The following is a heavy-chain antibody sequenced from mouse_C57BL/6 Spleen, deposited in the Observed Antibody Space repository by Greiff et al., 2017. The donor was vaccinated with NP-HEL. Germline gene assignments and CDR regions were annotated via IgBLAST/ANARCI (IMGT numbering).Heavy chain of an antibody. Sequence: QVQLQQPGAELVKPGASVKLSCKASGYTFTSYWMHWVKQRPGQGLEWIGMIHPNSGSTNYNEKFKSKATLTVDKSSSTAYMQLSSLTSGDSAVYYCARGGGGGFDYWGQGTTLTVSS. CDR3: ARGGGGGFDY. J-gene: IGHJ2*01. CDR1: GYTFTSYW. CDR2: IHPNSGST. V-gene: IGHV1-64*01.